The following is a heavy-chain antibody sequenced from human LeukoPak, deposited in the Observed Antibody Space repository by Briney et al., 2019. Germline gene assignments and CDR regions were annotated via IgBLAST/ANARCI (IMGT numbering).Heavy chain of an antibody. V-gene: IGHV4-39*02. J-gene: IGHJ4*02. CDR1: GGSISSSSYY. CDR2: IHYSGSS. D-gene: IGHD6-19*01. CDR3: ARDSGSGWYVLDS. Sequence: PSETLSLTCPVSGGSISSSSYYWGWIRQPPGKGLEWIGSIHYSGSSYYNPFLKSRLTVSVDTSKNQFALKLSSVTAADTAVYYCARDSGSGWYVLDSWGQGTLVSVSS.